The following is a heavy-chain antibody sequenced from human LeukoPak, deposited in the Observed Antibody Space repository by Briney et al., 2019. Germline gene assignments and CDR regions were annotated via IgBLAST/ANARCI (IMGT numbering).Heavy chain of an antibody. Sequence: GESLKISCKASGYKFTNYWIGWVRQMSGKGLEWMGIINAGDSETIYSPSFRGQLTISVDKSVSTAYLHWTSLEASDTAMYYCARVVVPAAISFWGQGTLVNVFS. CDR3: ARVVVPAAISF. CDR1: GYKFTNYW. D-gene: IGHD2-2*01. CDR2: INAGDSET. J-gene: IGHJ4*02. V-gene: IGHV5-51*01.